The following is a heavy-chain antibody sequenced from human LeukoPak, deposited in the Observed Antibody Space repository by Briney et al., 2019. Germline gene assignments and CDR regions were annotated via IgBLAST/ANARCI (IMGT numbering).Heavy chain of an antibody. CDR2: IFYSGST. CDR3: ARGVNWGLPFDF. Sequence: SETLSLTYTVSGGSISSYYWSWIRQPPGKGLEWIGYIFYSGSTNYNPSLKSRVTMSVDTSKNHFSLQLTSVTAADTAVYYCARGVNWGLPFDFWGQGALVTVSS. D-gene: IGHD7-27*01. V-gene: IGHV4-59*01. J-gene: IGHJ4*02. CDR1: GGSISSYY.